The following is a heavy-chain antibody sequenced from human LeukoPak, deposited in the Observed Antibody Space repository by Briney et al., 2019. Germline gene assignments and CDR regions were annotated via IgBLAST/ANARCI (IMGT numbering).Heavy chain of an antibody. CDR1: GYTFTNYA. Sequence: ASVKVSCKASGYTFTNYAMHWVRQAPGHTLEWMGWINTGNGDTKYSQKFQGRVTISRDTSATTVYLHLSSLRSEDTAVYYSARCQGLYLSFKNWFDPWGQGTLVTVSS. CDR3: ARCQGLYLSFKNWFDP. CDR2: INTGNGDT. D-gene: IGHD6-19*01. J-gene: IGHJ5*02. V-gene: IGHV1-3*04.